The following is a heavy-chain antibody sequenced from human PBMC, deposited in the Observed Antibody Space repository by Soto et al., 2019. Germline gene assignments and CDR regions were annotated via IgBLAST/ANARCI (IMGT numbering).Heavy chain of an antibody. CDR3: ARDPTEGYCSGGSLSTGYGMDV. Sequence: QVQLVQSGAEVKKPGYSVKVSCKASGGTVSSYALSWVRQAPGQGLEWMGGIIPIFGTANYAQKFQGRVRFPGDEATSTAYMELGSRRAEERDVYYCARDPTEGYCSGGSLSTGYGMDVGGEGTKVTVS. D-gene: IGHD2-15*01. J-gene: IGHJ6*02. CDR1: GGTVSSYA. CDR2: IIPIFGTA. V-gene: IGHV1-69*01.